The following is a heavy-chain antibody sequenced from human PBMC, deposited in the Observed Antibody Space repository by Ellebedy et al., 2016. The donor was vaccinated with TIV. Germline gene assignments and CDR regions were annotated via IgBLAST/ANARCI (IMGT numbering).Heavy chain of an antibody. V-gene: IGHV4-31*03. CDR3: ARLWSGYSGYYFDF. Sequence: MPSETLSLTCTVSGGSISSGGYYWSWIRQHPGKGLEWIGYIYYSGSTYCNPSLKSRVTISVDMSKNQFSLKLSSVTGADTAVYYCARLWSGYSGYYFDFWGQGALVTVSS. J-gene: IGHJ4*02. CDR1: GGSISSGGYY. D-gene: IGHD3-3*01. CDR2: IYYSGST.